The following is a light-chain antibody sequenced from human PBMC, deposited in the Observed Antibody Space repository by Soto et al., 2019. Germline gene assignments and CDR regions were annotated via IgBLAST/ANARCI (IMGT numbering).Light chain of an antibody. J-gene: IGKJ1*01. CDR3: QHYGPSPLT. Sequence: EMVLTQSAGTLSLSPGDRATLSCSASQTVSGSYLAWFQQKPGQTPRLLIYAASTRAAGVPGRFSGSGSGTDFSLTINRLELEDLAVYYCQHYGPSPLTFGKGTKVHIK. CDR2: AAS. CDR1: QTVSGSY. V-gene: IGKV3-20*01.